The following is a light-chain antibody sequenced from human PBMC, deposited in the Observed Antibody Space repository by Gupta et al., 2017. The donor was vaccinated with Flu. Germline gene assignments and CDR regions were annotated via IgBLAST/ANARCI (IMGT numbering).Light chain of an antibody. J-gene: IGKJ2*01. CDR3: QQYDKLTQT. CDR2: EAS. V-gene: IGKV1-33*01. Sequence: PSSLSASVGDRVTTTCQASQDISTYLNWFQQRPGQAPKLVIYEASNLETGGPSRCSGTGSGTHCTFTINNLQPEDFATYYCQQYDKLTQTFGQGTKVDIK. CDR1: QDISTY.